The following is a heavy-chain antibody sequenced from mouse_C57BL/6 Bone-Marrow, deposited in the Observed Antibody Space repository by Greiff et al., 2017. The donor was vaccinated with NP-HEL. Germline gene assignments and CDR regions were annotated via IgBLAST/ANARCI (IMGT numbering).Heavy chain of an antibody. CDR1: GFTFTDYY. CDR2: LRNTANGYTT. D-gene: IGHD1-1*01. Sequence: EVHLVESGGGLVQPGGSLSLSCAASGFTFTDYYMSWVRQPPGKALAWLGFLRNTANGYTTEYSASVKGRFTISRDNSQSILYLQMNALRAEDSATYYCARPPITTVVEDYYAMDYWGQGTSVTVSS. CDR3: ARPPITTVVEDYYAMDY. V-gene: IGHV7-3*01. J-gene: IGHJ4*01.